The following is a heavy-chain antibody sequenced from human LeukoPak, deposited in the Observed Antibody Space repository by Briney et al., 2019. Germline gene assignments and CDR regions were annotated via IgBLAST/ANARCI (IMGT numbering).Heavy chain of an antibody. D-gene: IGHD4-11*01. CDR3: AKDATAVIGTVYMDV. CDR2: ISNFGDII. CDR1: GFTFSNYE. V-gene: IGHV3-48*03. Sequence: GGSLRLSCAASGFTFSNYEMNWVRQAPGKGLEWISHISNFGDIIHYADSVEGRFTISRDNAKNSLYLQMDSLRAEDTAVYYCAKDATAVIGTVYMDVWGKGTTVTISS. J-gene: IGHJ6*03.